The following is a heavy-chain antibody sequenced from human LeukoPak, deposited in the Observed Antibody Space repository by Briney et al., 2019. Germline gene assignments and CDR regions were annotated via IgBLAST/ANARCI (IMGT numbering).Heavy chain of an antibody. CDR1: GGTFSSYA. CDR2: IIPIFGTA. V-gene: IGHV1-69*05. CDR3: ARAPYDSSGLYFDY. D-gene: IGHD3-22*01. J-gene: IGHJ4*02. Sequence: GASVKVSCKASGGTFSSYAISWVRQAPGQGLEWMGGIIPIFGTANYAQKFQGRVTVTTDESTSTAYMELSSLRSEDTAVYYCARAPYDSSGLYFDYWGQGTLVTVSS.